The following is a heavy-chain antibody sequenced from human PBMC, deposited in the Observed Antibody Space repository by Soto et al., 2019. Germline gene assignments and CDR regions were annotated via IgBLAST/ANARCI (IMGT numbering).Heavy chain of an antibody. Sequence: GGSLRLSCAASGFPFSRYEIHWVRQVPGRGLGWVALISHDGSNKYYVDSVKGRFIISRDNSKNTVYLQMNSLRTEDTALHYCAKGADFDTRNLHHWGQGTLVTVSS. V-gene: IGHV3-30*18. CDR1: GFPFSRYE. D-gene: IGHD3-22*01. CDR3: AKGADFDTRNLHH. CDR2: ISHDGSNK. J-gene: IGHJ5*02.